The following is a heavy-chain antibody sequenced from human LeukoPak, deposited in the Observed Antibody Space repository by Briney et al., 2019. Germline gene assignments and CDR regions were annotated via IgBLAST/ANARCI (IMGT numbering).Heavy chain of an antibody. CDR1: AGTFSSYA. CDR2: IIPIFGTA. D-gene: IGHD3-22*01. Sequence: ASVKLSCKASAGTFSSYAISWVRQPPGQGLEWMGGIIPIFGTANYAHKFQGRVTFTADESTSTAYMELSSLRSEDTAVYYCASSALHYYDSSGYYPDYYYGMDGWGQGTTVTVSS. J-gene: IGHJ6*02. CDR3: ASSALHYYDSSGYYPDYYYGMDG. V-gene: IGHV1-69*13.